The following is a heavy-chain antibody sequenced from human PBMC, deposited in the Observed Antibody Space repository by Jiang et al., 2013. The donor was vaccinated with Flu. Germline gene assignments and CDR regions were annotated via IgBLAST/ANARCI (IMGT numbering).Heavy chain of an antibody. CDR1: GYIFASYD. Sequence: QLVESGAEVKKPGASVKVSCKASGYIFASYDINWVRQATGQGLEWMGWMKPSSGNTGYAQKFQGRVTMTRNTSISTAYMELSSLRSDDTAVYYCVREGWVAGTSSLGYWGQGTLVTVSS. D-gene: IGHD6-19*01. J-gene: IGHJ4*02. CDR3: VREGWVAGTSSLGY. V-gene: IGHV1-8*01. CDR2: MKPSSGNT.